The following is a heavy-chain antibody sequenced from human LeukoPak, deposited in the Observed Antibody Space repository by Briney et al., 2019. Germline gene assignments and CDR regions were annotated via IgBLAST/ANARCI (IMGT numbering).Heavy chain of an antibody. J-gene: IGHJ4*02. Sequence: GGSLRLSCAASGFTFNTNAMSWVRQAPGKGLEWVSAISGRTGGTYYADSVKGRFTISRDNSKSTLYLQMNSLRAEDTAVYYCARALYYDILTNYQTHTYYFDYWGQGTLLTVSS. CDR1: GFTFNTNA. D-gene: IGHD3-9*01. CDR3: ARALYYDILTNYQTHTYYFDY. CDR2: ISGRTGGT. V-gene: IGHV3-23*01.